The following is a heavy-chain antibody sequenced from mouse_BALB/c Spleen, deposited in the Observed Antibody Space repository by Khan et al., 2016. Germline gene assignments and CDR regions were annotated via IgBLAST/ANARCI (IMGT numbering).Heavy chain of an antibody. Sequence: QVQLKQSGAELMKPGASGNISCKATGYTFSSYWIEWVKERPGHGLEWIGEILPGSGTTNYNGKFKGKATFTAETSSSTAYMQRSSLTSEDAAVYYCARGPYWGQGTLVTVSA. J-gene: IGHJ3*01. CDR3: ARGPY. CDR2: ILPGSGTT. CDR1: GYTFSSYW. V-gene: IGHV1-9*01.